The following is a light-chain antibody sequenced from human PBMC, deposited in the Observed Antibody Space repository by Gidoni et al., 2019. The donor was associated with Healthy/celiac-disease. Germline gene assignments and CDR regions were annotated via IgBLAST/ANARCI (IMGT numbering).Light chain of an antibody. CDR1: KLGEKY. CDR2: QDS. V-gene: IGLV3-1*01. CDR3: QAWDSSTEV. J-gene: IGLJ1*01. Sequence: SYELTQPPSVSLSPGQTASITCSGDKLGEKYACWYQQKPGQSPVLVIYQDSKRPSGIPERFSGSNSGNTATLTISGTQAMDEADYYCQAWDSSTEVFGTGTKVTVL.